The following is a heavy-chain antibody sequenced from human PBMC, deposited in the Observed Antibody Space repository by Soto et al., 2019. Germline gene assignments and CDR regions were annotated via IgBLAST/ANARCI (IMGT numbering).Heavy chain of an antibody. Sequence: ASVKVSCKASGYIFSGYYIHWVRQAPGQGLEWMGWINPNSGDTKYAQNFQGWVTMTRDTSINAAYMEMDRLKSDDTAVFYCARYTFGHDREYHYAMDVWGQGTTVTVSS. CDR3: ARYTFGHDREYHYAMDV. D-gene: IGHD3-10*02. V-gene: IGHV1-2*04. CDR2: INPNSGDT. J-gene: IGHJ6*02. CDR1: GYIFSGYY.